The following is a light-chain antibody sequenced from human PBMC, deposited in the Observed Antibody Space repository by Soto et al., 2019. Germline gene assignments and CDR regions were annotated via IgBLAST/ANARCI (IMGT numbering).Light chain of an antibody. J-gene: IGLJ2*01. CDR1: SSNIENNY. V-gene: IGLV1-51*01. CDR2: DNN. Sequence: QSVLTQPPSVSAAPGQKVTISCSGSSSNIENNYVSWYQQLPGTAPKLLIYDNNKRPSEIPDRFSGSKSGTSATLGITGLQTGDEADYHSGTWDSSLNGVVFGGGTKVTVL. CDR3: GTWDSSLNGVV.